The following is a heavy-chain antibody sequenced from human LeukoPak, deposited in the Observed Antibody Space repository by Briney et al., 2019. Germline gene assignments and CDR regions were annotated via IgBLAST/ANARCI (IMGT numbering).Heavy chain of an antibody. D-gene: IGHD4-17*01. CDR2: ISYDGSNK. Sequence: GGSLRLSCAASGFTFSSYAMHWVRQAPGKGLEWVAVISYDGSNKYYADSVKGRFTISRDNSKSTLYLQMNSLRAEDTAVYYCARGAGPFYGDYEGDYFDYWGQGTLVTVSS. V-gene: IGHV3-30-3*01. CDR1: GFTFSSYA. J-gene: IGHJ4*02. CDR3: ARGAGPFYGDYEGDYFDY.